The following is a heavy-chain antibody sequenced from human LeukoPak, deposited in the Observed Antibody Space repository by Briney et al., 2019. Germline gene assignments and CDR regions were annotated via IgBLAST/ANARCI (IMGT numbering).Heavy chain of an antibody. D-gene: IGHD3-22*01. J-gene: IGHJ4*02. CDR1: GFTFSSYE. CDR3: AKDPTHYRVWDDYDSTVLSY. CDR2: ISSSGSTI. Sequence: GGSLRLSCAASGFTFSSYEMHWVRQAPGKGLEWVSYISSSGSTIYYADSVKGRFTISRDNSKNTLYLQMNSLRAADTAVYYCAKDPTHYRVWDDYDSTVLSYWGQGTLVTVSS. V-gene: IGHV3-48*03.